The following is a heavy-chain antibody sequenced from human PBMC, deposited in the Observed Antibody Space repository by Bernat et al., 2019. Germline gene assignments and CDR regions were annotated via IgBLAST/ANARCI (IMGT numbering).Heavy chain of an antibody. J-gene: IGHJ4*02. D-gene: IGHD3-10*01. CDR3: ARESMVQASDY. Sequence: QVQLVESGGGVVQPGRSLRLSCAASGFTFSSYAMHWVRQAPGKGLEWVAVISYDGSNKYYADSVKGRFTISRDNSKNTLYLQMNRLRAEDTAVYYCARESMVQASDYWGQGTLVTVSS. CDR2: ISYDGSNK. V-gene: IGHV3-30*01. CDR1: GFTFSSYA.